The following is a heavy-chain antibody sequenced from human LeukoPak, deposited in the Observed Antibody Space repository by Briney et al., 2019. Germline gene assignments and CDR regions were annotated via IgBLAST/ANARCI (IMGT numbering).Heavy chain of an antibody. CDR1: GFTFSSYG. CDR2: ISYDGSNK. V-gene: IGHV3-30*18. CDR3: AKEGRAYYYDSSGYADYFDY. D-gene: IGHD3-22*01. J-gene: IGHJ4*02. Sequence: GGSLRLSCAASGFTFSSYGMHWVRQAPGKGLEWVAVISYDGSNKYYADSVKGRFTISRDNSKNTLYLQMNSLRAEDTAVYYCAKEGRAYYYDSSGYADYFDYWGQGTLATVSS.